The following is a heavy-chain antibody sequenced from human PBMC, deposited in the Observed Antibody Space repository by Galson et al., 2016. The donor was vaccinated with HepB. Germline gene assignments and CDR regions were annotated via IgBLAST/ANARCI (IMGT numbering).Heavy chain of an antibody. CDR2: MFYSGST. CDR1: GGSIVSSSYY. CDR3: ARQSVGAFDY. J-gene: IGHJ4*02. D-gene: IGHD1-26*01. V-gene: IGHV4-39*01. Sequence: SETLSLTCTVSGGSIVSSSYYWGWIRQPPGKGLDWIGNMFYSGSTYYNPSLKSRVTISVDTSRNQFSLQLTSVTAADTAVYSCARQSVGAFDYWGQGTLVTVSS.